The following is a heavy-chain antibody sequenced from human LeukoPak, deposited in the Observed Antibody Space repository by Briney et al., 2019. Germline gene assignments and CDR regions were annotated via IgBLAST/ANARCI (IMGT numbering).Heavy chain of an antibody. CDR2: IRSKANSYAT. CDR3: TRHYDILTGYYGGAFDI. D-gene: IGHD3-9*01. CDR1: GFTFSGSA. V-gene: IGHV3-73*01. Sequence: GGSLKLSCAASGFTFSGSAMHWVRQASGKGLEWVGRIRSKANSYATAYAASVKGRFTISRDDSKNTAYLQMNSLKTEDTAVYYCTRHYDILTGYYGGAFDIWGQGTMATVSS. J-gene: IGHJ3*02.